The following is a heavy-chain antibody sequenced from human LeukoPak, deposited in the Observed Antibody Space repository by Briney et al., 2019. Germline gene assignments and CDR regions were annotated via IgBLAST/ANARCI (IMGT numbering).Heavy chain of an antibody. D-gene: IGHD1-14*01. J-gene: IGHJ6*03. V-gene: IGHV1-18*01. Sequence: ASVKVSCKASGYTFTSYGISWVRQAPGQGLEWMGWINAGNGNTKYSQEFQGRVTITRDTSASTAYMELSSLRSEDTAVYFCASGPFLTFDHTPEGYYHYYMDVWGKGTTV. CDR1: GYTFTSYG. CDR2: INAGNGNT. CDR3: ASGPFLTFDHTPEGYYHYYMDV.